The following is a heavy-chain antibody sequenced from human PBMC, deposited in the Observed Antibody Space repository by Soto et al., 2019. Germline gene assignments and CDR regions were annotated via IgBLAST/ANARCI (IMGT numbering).Heavy chain of an antibody. CDR2: TIPIFGTA. Sequence: APEKVSCKASGGTFSSYAISWVRQAPGQGLEWMGGTIPIFGTANYAQKFQGRVTITADESTSTAYMELSSLRSEDTAVYYCARVLLHYYDSSVVTGPKQHFDYRGQGPRGTVCS. V-gene: IGHV1-69*13. CDR3: ARVLLHYYDSSVVTGPKQHFDY. D-gene: IGHD3-22*01. CDR1: GGTFSSYA. J-gene: IGHJ4*02.